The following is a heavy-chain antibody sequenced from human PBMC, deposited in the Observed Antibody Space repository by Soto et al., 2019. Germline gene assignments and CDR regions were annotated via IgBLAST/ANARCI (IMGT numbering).Heavy chain of an antibody. Sequence: PGGSLRLSCAASGFTFSSYAMHWVRQAPGKGLEWVAVISYDGSNKYYADSVKGRFTISRDNSKNTLYLQMNSLRAEDTAVYYCARDTVTTSYYSYGMHVWRQGTTVTVSS. J-gene: IGHJ6*02. CDR1: GFTFSSYA. V-gene: IGHV3-30-3*01. D-gene: IGHD4-4*01. CDR2: ISYDGSNK. CDR3: ARDTVTTSYYSYGMHV.